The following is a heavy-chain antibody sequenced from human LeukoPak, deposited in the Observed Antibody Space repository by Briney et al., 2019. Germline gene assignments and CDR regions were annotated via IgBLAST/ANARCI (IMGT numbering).Heavy chain of an antibody. CDR3: ARQLYVSGSYYAPMDV. Sequence: SETLPLTCAVYGESFSGYYWSWIRQPPGKGLEWIGEINHSGSTNYNPSLKSRVTVSIDTSKNQFSLKLTSVTAADTAVYFCARQLYVSGSYYAPMDVWGKGTTVMISS. J-gene: IGHJ6*03. D-gene: IGHD3-10*01. CDR2: INHSGST. CDR1: GESFSGYY. V-gene: IGHV4-34*01.